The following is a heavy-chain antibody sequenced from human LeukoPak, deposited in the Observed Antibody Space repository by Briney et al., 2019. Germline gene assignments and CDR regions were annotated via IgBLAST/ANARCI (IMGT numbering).Heavy chain of an antibody. CDR3: ARANVPIVVVPAAIWFDP. J-gene: IGHJ5*02. D-gene: IGHD2-2*01. Sequence: PSETLSLTCAVYGGSFSGYYWSWIRQPPGKGLEWIGEINHSGSTNYNPSLKSRVTISVDTSKNQFSLKLSSVTAADTAVYYCARANVPIVVVPAAIWFDPWGQGTLVTVSS. CDR2: INHSGST. CDR1: GGSFSGYY. V-gene: IGHV4-34*01.